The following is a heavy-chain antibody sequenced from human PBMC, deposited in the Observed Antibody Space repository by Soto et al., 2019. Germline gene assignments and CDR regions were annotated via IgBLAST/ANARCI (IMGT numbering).Heavy chain of an antibody. CDR2: VYYGGFT. V-gene: IGHV4-61*08. CDR3: ARQTAPWGFDV. J-gene: IGHJ6*02. CDR1: GGSVSSGGFY. Sequence: QVELKESGPGLVKPSETLSLTCTVSGGSVSSGGFYYHWIRQPPGKGLEWLGYVYYGGFTNYCPSLTSRLTISVDTSTTRTSLNLASVTSVDTAVYYCARQTAPWGFDVWGQGTTVTVSS. D-gene: IGHD7-27*01.